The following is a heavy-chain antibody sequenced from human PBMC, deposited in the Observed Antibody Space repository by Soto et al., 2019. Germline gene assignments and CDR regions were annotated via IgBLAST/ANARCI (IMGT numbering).Heavy chain of an antibody. D-gene: IGHD3-22*01. J-gene: IGHJ4*02. CDR1: GYSITAYG. CDR3: ARELNTDSSAYYSFAY. CDR2: VGTNNANT. V-gene: IGHV1-18*01. Sequence: QVQLVQSGPEVKMPGASVKVSCKTSGYSITAYGLAWLRQAPGQRPEWLGWVGTNNANTNYAQKFQGRVTMTTDRSTPTTYMELRSLRSDDTAVYYCARELNTDSSAYYSFAYWGQGTLVTVSS.